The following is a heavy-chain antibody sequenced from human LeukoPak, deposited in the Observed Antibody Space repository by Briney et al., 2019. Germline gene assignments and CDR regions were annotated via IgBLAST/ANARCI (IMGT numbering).Heavy chain of an antibody. D-gene: IGHD3-16*01. J-gene: IGHJ4*02. CDR3: AKGSARFRGGEYYFDY. CDR1: GFTFSSYG. Sequence: GGSLRLSCAASGFTFSSYGMSWVRQAPGKGLEWVSAISGSGGSTYYADSVKGRFTISRDNSKKTLYLQMNSLRAEDTAVYYCAKGSARFRGGEYYFDYWGQGTLVTVSS. V-gene: IGHV3-23*01. CDR2: ISGSGGST.